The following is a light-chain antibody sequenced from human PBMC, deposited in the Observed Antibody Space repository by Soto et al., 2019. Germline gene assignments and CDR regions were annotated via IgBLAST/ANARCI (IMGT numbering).Light chain of an antibody. CDR2: GAS. V-gene: IGKV3-20*01. CDR3: QQFGTSPYT. Sequence: EIVLTQSPDTLSLSPGEIATLSCRASKTVTRSSLAWYQQKPGRAPTLLIHGASTRAAGIPDRFSASGSGTHFTLTITRLEPEDCAVYFCQQFGTSPYTFGQGTKVEIK. J-gene: IGKJ2*01. CDR1: KTVTRSS.